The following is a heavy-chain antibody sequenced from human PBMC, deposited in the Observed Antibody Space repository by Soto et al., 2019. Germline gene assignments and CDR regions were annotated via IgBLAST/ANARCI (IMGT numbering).Heavy chain of an antibody. CDR2: INHSGST. CDR1: GGSFSGYY. V-gene: IGHV4-34*01. D-gene: IGHD4-17*01. J-gene: IGHJ4*02. CDR3: ARGRLRVKPFDY. Sequence: QVQLQQWGAGLLKPSETLSLTCAVYGGSFSGYYWSWIRQPPGKGLEWIGEINHSGSTNYNPSLKSRVTISVDTSKNQCSLKLSSVTAADTAVYYCARGRLRVKPFDYWGQGTLVTVSS.